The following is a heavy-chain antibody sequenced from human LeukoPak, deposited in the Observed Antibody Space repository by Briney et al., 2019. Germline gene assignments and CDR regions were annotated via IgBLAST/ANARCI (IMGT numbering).Heavy chain of an antibody. Sequence: ASVKVSCKASGYTFTSYYMHWVRQAPGQGLEWMGIINPSGGSTSYAQKFQGRVTMTRDTSTSTVYMELRSLRSDDTAVYYCARDMIAAAGTLYYGMDVWGQGTTVTVSS. V-gene: IGHV1-46*01. J-gene: IGHJ6*02. CDR3: ARDMIAAAGTLYYGMDV. CDR2: INPSGGST. D-gene: IGHD6-13*01. CDR1: GYTFTSYY.